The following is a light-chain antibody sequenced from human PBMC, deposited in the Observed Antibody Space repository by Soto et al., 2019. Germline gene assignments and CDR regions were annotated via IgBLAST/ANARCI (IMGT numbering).Light chain of an antibody. CDR2: DVT. J-gene: IGLJ1*01. Sequence: SALTQARSVSGSPGQSATISCTGSYSDVGTFYFVSWYQQYPGKGPKLIIYDVTERPSGVPDRFSGSKSGNTASLTISGLQAEDEADYYCCSSAGSYTYIFGSGTKVTVL. V-gene: IGLV2-11*01. CDR1: YSDVGTFYF. CDR3: CSSAGSYTYI.